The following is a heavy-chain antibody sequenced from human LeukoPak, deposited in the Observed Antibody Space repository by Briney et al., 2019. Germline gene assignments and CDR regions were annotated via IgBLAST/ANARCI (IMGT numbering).Heavy chain of an antibody. CDR2: IWYDGSNK. CDR1: GFTFSSYG. V-gene: IGHV3-33*01. D-gene: IGHD1-1*01. Sequence: GGSLRLSCAASGFTFSSYGMHWVRQAPGKGREWVAVIWYDGSNKYYADSVKGRFTISRDNSKNTLYLQMNSLRAEDTAVYYCASLGTTGTTGYYWGQGTLVTVSS. J-gene: IGHJ4*02. CDR3: ASLGTTGTTGYY.